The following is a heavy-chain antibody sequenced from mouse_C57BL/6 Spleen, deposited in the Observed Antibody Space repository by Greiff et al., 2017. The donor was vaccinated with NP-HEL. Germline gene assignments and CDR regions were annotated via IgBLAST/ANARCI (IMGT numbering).Heavy chain of an antibody. V-gene: IGHV1-64*01. J-gene: IGHJ4*01. CDR1: GYTFTSYW. CDR2: IHPNSGST. CDR3: ARHESSQGAMGY. D-gene: IGHD1-1*01. Sequence: QVQLQQPGAELVKPGASVKLSCKASGYTFTSYWMHWVKQRPGQGLEWIGMIHPNSGSTNYNEKFKSKATLTVDKSSSTAYMQLSSLTSEDSAVYYCARHESSQGAMGYWGQGTSVTVSS.